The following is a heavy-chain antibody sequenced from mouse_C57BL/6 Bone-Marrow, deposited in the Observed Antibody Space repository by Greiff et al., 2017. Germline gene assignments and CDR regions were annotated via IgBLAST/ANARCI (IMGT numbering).Heavy chain of an antibody. D-gene: IGHD2-1*01. Sequence: VQLQQSGAELVRPGASVKLSCTASGYNITDDYMHWVKQRPEQGLEWIGRIDPANGDTEYTSKFQGKATLTADTSSITAYLQRSSLTSEDTAVXYCTLYGNYADYWGQGTTLTVSA. CDR1: GYNITDDY. CDR2: IDPANGDT. V-gene: IGHV14-4*01. CDR3: TLYGNYADY. J-gene: IGHJ2*01.